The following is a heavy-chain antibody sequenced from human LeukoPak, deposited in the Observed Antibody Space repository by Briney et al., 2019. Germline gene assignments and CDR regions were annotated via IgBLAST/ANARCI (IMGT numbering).Heavy chain of an antibody. V-gene: IGHV4-34*01. Sequence: SETLSLTCIVSGDFISRYYWSWIHQPPGKGLEWIGEINHSGSTNYNPSLKSRVTISVDTSKNQFSLKLSSVTAADTAVYYCARAYGSGSYYDYWGQGTLVTVSS. CDR3: ARAYGSGSYYDY. D-gene: IGHD3-10*01. CDR1: GDFISRYY. CDR2: INHSGST. J-gene: IGHJ4*02.